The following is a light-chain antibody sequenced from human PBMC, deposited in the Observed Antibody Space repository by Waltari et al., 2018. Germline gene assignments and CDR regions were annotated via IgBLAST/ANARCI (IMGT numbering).Light chain of an antibody. CDR2: EVT. V-gene: IGLV2-8*01. J-gene: IGLJ3*02. CDR3: SSFAGSWV. CDR1: SSDFGNYNF. Sequence: QSALTQPPSASGSPGQSVTISCTGTSSDFGNYNFVSWYQQHPGKAPNVIIYEVTKRSAGVPDRLSGSKSGNTASLTVSGLQAEDEADYYGSSFAGSWVFGGGTKLAVL.